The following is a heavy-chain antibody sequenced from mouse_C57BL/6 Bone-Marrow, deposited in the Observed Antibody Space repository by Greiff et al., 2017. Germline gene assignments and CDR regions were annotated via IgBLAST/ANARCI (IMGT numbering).Heavy chain of an antibody. J-gene: IGHJ1*03. CDR2: IYPRSGNT. D-gene: IGHD1-1*01. CDR1: GYTFTSYG. V-gene: IGHV1-81*01. CDR3: ANYYGSSYWYFDV. Sequence: QVQLQQSGAELARPGASVKLSCKASGYTFTSYGISWVKQRTGQGLEWIGEIYPRSGNTSSNEKFYGKATLTAEKSSSTAYMELRSLTAEDSAVDVCANYYGSSYWYFDVWGTGTTVTVSS.